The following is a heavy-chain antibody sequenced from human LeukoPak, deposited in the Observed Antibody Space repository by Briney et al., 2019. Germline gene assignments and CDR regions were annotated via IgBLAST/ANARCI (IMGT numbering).Heavy chain of an antibody. Sequence: ASVKVSCKASGYTFTSYGISWVRQAPGQGLEWMGWISAYNGNTNYAQTLQGRVTMTTDTSTSTVYMELRSLRSDDTAVYYCARGVRSGDYPNGGCFDSWGQGTLVTVSS. V-gene: IGHV1-18*01. J-gene: IGHJ5*01. CDR1: GYTFTSYG. D-gene: IGHD4-17*01. CDR2: ISAYNGNT. CDR3: ARGVRSGDYPNGGCFDS.